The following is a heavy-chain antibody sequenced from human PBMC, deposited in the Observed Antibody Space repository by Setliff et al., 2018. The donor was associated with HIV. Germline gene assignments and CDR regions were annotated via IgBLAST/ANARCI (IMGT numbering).Heavy chain of an antibody. V-gene: IGHV4-59*11. Sequence: SETLSLTCTVSGGSISSHYWSWIRQPPGKGLEWIGSIYYSGSTNYNPALTSRVTISVDTSKNQFSLKLSSVTAADTAVYYSESDPPCTPTTGTRYYFDYWGQGTLVTVSS. CDR3: ESDPPCTPTTGTRYYFDY. CDR2: IYYSGST. J-gene: IGHJ4*02. D-gene: IGHD4-4*01. CDR1: GGSISSHY.